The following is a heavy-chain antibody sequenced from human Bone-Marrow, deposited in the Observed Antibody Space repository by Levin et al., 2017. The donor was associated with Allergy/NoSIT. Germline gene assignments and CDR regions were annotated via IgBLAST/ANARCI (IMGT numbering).Heavy chain of an antibody. CDR1: GFAFRTSA. V-gene: IGHV3-21*01. J-gene: IGHJ4*02. Sequence: ETLSLTCSASGFAFRTSAMAWVRQAPGKGPEWVASINSVSSHIFYVDSVKGRFTISRDNAKNSVFLQMNSLRVDDTAVYYCARHQNTGDPFDYWGQGTLVTVSS. CDR3: ARHQNTGDPFDY. CDR2: INSVSSHI. D-gene: IGHD7-27*01.